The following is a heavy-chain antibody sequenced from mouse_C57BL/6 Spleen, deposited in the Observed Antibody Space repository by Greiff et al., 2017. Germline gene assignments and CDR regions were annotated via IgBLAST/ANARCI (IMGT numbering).Heavy chain of an antibody. Sequence: QVQLQQPGAELVKPGASVKLSCKASGYTFTEYWIHWVKQRSGQGLEWIGLIYPGSGSIKYNEKFKDKATLTADKSSSTADMELSIVTSEDSADYYGARHGVDWYCDVGGTGTTVTVSS. CDR1: GYTFTEYW. CDR3: ARHGVDWYCDV. D-gene: IGHD1-1*02. V-gene: IGHV1-62-2*01. J-gene: IGHJ1*03. CDR2: IYPGSGSI.